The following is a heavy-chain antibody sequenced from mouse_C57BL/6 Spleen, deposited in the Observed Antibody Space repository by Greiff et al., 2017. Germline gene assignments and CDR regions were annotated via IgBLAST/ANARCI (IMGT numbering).Heavy chain of an antibody. CDR3: ARGYYGSNFWYFDV. D-gene: IGHD1-1*01. CDR1: GYTFTSYW. J-gene: IGHJ1*03. CDR2: IDPSDSYT. V-gene: IGHV1-59*01. Sequence: VQLQQPGAELVRPGTSVKLSCKASGYTFTSYWMHWAKQRPGQGLEWIGVIDPSDSYTNYNQKFKGKATLTVDTSSSTAYMQLSSLTSEDSAVYYCARGYYGSNFWYFDVWGTGTTVTVSS.